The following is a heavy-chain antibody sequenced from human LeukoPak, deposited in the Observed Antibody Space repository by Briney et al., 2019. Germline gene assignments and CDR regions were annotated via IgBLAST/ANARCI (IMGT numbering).Heavy chain of an antibody. CDR2: IDHSGSS. Sequence: SETLSLTCTVSGGSISSSTYYWGWIRQPPGKGLEWIGSIDHSGSSYYNPSLKSRVTLSEDTSKNQFSLKVNSVIAADTAVYYCASGKSPAAGTDWGQGTLVTVSS. J-gene: IGHJ4*02. CDR1: GGSISSSTYY. D-gene: IGHD6-13*01. CDR3: ASGKSPAAGTD. V-gene: IGHV4-39*07.